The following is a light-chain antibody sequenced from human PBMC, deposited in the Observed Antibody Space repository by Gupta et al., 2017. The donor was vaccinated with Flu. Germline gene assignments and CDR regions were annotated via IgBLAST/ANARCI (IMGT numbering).Light chain of an antibody. CDR1: NIGAKS. V-gene: IGLV3-21*01. CDR2: SDS. CDR3: QLWDSSTDYWV. Sequence: GAYNIGAKSVHWYQQKAGQAPGLVVHSDSDRPSGIPERFSGSNSGNTATLIISGVEVGDEADYYCQLWDSSTDYWVFGGGTKLSVL. J-gene: IGLJ3*02.